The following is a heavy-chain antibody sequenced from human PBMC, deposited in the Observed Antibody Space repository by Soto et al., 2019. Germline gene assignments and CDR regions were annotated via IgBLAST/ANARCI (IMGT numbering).Heavy chain of an antibody. CDR2: IGTAGDT. D-gene: IGHD4-17*01. J-gene: IGHJ3*02. CDR1: GFTFSSYD. V-gene: IGHV3-13*01. Sequence: EVQLVESGGGLVQPGGSLRLSCAASGFTFSSYDMHWVRQATGKGLEWVSAIGTAGDTYYPGSVKGRFTISRENAKNSLYLQMKIPAPGHTAVYYCARFKTTVNAFDIWGQGTMVTVSS. CDR3: ARFKTTVNAFDI.